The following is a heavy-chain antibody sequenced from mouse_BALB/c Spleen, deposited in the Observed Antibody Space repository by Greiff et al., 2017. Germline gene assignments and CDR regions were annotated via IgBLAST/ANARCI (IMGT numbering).Heavy chain of an antibody. J-gene: IGHJ2*01. D-gene: IGHD1-1*01. Sequence: VQLQESGAELAKPGASVKMSCKASGYTFTSYWMHWVKQRPGQGLEWIGYINPSTGYTEYNQKFKDKATLTADKSSSTAYMQLSSLTSEDSAVYYCARDGNGDYWGQGTTLTVSS. CDR2: INPSTGYT. V-gene: IGHV1-7*01. CDR1: GYTFTSYW. CDR3: ARDGNGDY.